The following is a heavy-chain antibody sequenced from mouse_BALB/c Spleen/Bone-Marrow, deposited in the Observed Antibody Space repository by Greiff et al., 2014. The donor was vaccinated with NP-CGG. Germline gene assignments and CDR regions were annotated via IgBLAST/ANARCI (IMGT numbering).Heavy chain of an antibody. CDR1: GYTFSGFV. V-gene: IGHV1-14*01. Sequence: VQLQQSGPELVKPGASVKMSCKASGYTFSGFVMHWVKQKPGQGLEWVGYINPYNDGTKYNEKFKGKATLTSDKSSSTAYMELSSLTSEDSAVYYCARSYDDQGGYYAMDYWGQGTSVTVSS. CDR2: INPYNDGT. CDR3: ARSYDDQGGYYAMDY. J-gene: IGHJ4*01. D-gene: IGHD2-3*01.